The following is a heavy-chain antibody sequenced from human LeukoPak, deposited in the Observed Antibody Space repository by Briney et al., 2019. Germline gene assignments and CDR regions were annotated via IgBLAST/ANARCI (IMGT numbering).Heavy chain of an antibody. CDR3: AMDSSGFGYFDY. Sequence: SEPLSLTCTVSGGSTSSGGYSWSWIRQHPGKGLEWIGYIYYSGSTYYNPSLKGRVTISVETSKNQFSLKLSSVTAADTAVYYCAMDSSGFGYFDYWGQGTLVTVSS. V-gene: IGHV4-31*03. CDR1: GGSTSSGGYS. D-gene: IGHD3-22*01. J-gene: IGHJ4*02. CDR2: IYYSGST.